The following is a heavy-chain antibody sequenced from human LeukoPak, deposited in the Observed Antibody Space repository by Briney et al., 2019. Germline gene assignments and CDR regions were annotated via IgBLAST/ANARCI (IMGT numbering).Heavy chain of an antibody. CDR2: INPNSGGT. V-gene: IGHV1-2*02. Sequence: GASVKVSCKASGYTFTSYGISWVRQAPGQGLEWMGWINPNSGGTNYAQKFQGRVTMTRDTSISTAYMELSRLRSDDTAVYYCAKSNVYYYYYYMDVWGKGTTVTVSS. J-gene: IGHJ6*03. CDR1: GYTFTSYG. CDR3: AKSNVYYYYYYMDV. D-gene: IGHD1-1*01.